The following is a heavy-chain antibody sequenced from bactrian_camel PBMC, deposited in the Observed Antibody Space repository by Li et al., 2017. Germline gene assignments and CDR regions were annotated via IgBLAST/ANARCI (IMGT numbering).Heavy chain of an antibody. D-gene: IGHD4*01. V-gene: IGHV3S53*01. CDR2: IDRDGST. J-gene: IGHJ4*01. CDR1: GYDYRSQC. Sequence: HVQLVESGGGSVQAGGSLRLSCVATGYDYRSQCMAWFRQVPGKEREGVAAIDRDGSTAYADSVKGRFTISNDNAKRTLYLQMNSLKSEDTALYYCATGPGKTYYSDLDVPQTQGTQVTVS.